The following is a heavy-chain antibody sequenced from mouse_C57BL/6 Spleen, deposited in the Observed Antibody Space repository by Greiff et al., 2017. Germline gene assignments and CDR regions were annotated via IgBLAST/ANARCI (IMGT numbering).Heavy chain of an antibody. D-gene: IGHD2-12*01. V-gene: IGHV1-9*01. CDR1: GYTFTGYW. J-gene: IGHJ1*01. CDR2: ILPGSGST. CDR3: TIDTTVLSTSYFDV. Sequence: VQLQQSGAELMKPGASVKLSCKATGYTFTGYWIEWVKQRPGHGLEWIGEILPGSGSTNYNEKFKGKATFTADTSSNTAYMQLSSLPTEDSPIYYCTIDTTVLSTSYFDVSPPRTTFSVSS.